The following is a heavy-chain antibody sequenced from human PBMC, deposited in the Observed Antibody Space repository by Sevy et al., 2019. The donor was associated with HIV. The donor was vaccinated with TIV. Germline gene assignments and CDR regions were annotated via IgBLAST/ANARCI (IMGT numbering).Heavy chain of an antibody. V-gene: IGHV4-38-2*01. CDR1: GYSISSGYY. Sequence: SETLSLTCAVSGYSISSGYYWGWIRQPPGKGLEWIGSVYHNGNTYYNPSLKRRVTISVDTSKNQFSLRLSSVTAADTAVYYCARVHDYGDYTWFDPWGPGTLVTVSS. CDR3: ARVHDYGDYTWFDP. J-gene: IGHJ5*02. D-gene: IGHD4-17*01. CDR2: VYHNGNT.